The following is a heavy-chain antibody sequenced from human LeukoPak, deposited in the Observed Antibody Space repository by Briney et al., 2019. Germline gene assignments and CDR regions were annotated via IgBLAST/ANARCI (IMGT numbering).Heavy chain of an antibody. V-gene: IGHV3-11*01. CDR2: ISRGGNSI. CDR3: ARDQYLDY. J-gene: IGHJ4*02. Sequence: RPGGSLRLSCAASGFIFSDYYMNWLRQAPGKGLEWVSSISRGGNSIYYAESVKGRFTISRDNAKNSLYLQMNSLRAEDTAVYCCARDQYLDYRGQGILVTVSS. CDR1: GFIFSDYY.